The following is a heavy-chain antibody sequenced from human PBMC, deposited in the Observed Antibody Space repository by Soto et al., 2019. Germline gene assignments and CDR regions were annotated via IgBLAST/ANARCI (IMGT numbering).Heavy chain of an antibody. Sequence: GGSLRLSCAASGFTFRHYAMSWIRQAPGKGLEWVSAISDSGATTYYADSVKGRFTISRDNSKNTVYLQLNSLKAEDTAIYYCAKTSVSKDDSWGQGTMVTVSS. J-gene: IGHJ5*02. CDR1: GFTFRHYA. D-gene: IGHD3-3*01. V-gene: IGHV3-23*01. CDR2: ISDSGATT. CDR3: AKTSVSKDDS.